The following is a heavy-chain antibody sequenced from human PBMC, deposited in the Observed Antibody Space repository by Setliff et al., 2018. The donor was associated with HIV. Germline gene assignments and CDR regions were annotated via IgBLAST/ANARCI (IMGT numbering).Heavy chain of an antibody. Sequence: SETLSLTCTVYGESVSGYYWTWIRQPPGKGLEWIGEIHHSGSTNYNPSLKSRVSISVDTSKNQFSLKLNSVTAADTAVYYCARGCSGGTCTSDAFDIWGQGTMVTVSS. D-gene: IGHD2-15*01. J-gene: IGHJ3*02. V-gene: IGHV4-34*01. CDR3: ARGCSGGTCTSDAFDI. CDR2: IHHSGST. CDR1: GESVSGYY.